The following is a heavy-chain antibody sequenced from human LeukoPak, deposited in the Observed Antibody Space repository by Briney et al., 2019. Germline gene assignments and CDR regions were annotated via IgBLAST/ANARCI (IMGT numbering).Heavy chain of an antibody. D-gene: IGHD1-26*01. V-gene: IGHV3-33*01. Sequence: GGSLRLSCAASGFTFSSYGMHWVRQAPGKGLEWVAVIWYDGSNKYYADSVKGRFTISRDNSKNTLYLQMNSLRAEDTAVYYCARATITRSGSYWGDAFDIWGQGTMVTVSS. CDR1: GFTFSSYG. J-gene: IGHJ3*02. CDR3: ARATITRSGSYWGDAFDI. CDR2: IWYDGSNK.